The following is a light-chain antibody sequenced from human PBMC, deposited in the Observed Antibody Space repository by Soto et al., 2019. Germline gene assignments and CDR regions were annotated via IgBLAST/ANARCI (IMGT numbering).Light chain of an antibody. Sequence: DIQLTQSPSILSASVGDRVTLTCRASQSVYSWLAWYQQKPGKAPKLLIYLASTLESGVPSRFSGSGSGTEFSLTISSLQTDDFETYYCQQFSSYPYTFGQGTKVDIK. CDR1: QSVYSW. CDR2: LAS. J-gene: IGKJ2*01. V-gene: IGKV1-5*03. CDR3: QQFSSYPYT.